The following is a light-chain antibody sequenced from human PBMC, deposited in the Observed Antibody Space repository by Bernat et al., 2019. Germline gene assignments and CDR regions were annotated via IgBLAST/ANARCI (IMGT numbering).Light chain of an antibody. J-gene: IGLJ2*01. Sequence: SSELTQPPSVSVSPGQIARITCSGEKLGNKFTCWYQQKSGQSPVVLIYRDNIRPSGISERFSASHSGNTATLTLTGTQPTDEADYYCQAWDSSAGFFGGGTKLTVL. V-gene: IGLV3-1*01. CDR1: KLGNKF. CDR3: QAWDSSAGF. CDR2: RDN.